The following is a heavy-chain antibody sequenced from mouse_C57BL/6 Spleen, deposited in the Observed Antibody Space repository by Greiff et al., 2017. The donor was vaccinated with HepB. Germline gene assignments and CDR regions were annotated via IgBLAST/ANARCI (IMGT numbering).Heavy chain of an antibody. V-gene: IGHV1-82*01. CDR1: GYAFSSSW. CDR3: ARSLITTVVAGPMDY. D-gene: IGHD1-1*01. Sequence: VQLQQSGPELVKPGASVKISCKASGYAFSSSWMNWVKQRPGKGLEWIGRIYPGDGDTNYNGKFKGKATLTADKSSSTAYMQLSSLTSEDSAVYFCARSLITTVVAGPMDYWGQGTSVTVSS. CDR2: IYPGDGDT. J-gene: IGHJ4*01.